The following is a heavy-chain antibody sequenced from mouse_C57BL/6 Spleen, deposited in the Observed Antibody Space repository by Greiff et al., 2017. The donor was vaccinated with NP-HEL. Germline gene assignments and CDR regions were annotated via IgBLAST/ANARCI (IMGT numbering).Heavy chain of an antibody. CDR2: IWGGGST. D-gene: IGHD1-1*01. Sequence: VQLQQSGPGLVAPSQSLSITCTVSGFSLTSYGVDWVRKPQGKGLEWLGVIWGGGSTHYTSALMSRLTISNDNSKSQVFLIMNSLHTDDTAMYYCAKRVYYGSSYYFDYWGQGTTLTVSS. CDR3: AKRVYYGSSYYFDY. V-gene: IGHV2-9*01. CDR1: GFSLTSYG. J-gene: IGHJ2*01.